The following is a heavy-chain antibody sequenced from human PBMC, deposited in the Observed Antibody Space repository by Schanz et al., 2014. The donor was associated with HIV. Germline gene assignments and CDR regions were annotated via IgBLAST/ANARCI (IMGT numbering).Heavy chain of an antibody. CDR1: GFTFSSYW. CDR2: IKSKTDGGTT. CDR3: TTDNEPYVY. Sequence: EVQLVESGGGLVQPGGSLRLSCAASGFTFSSYWMSWVREAPGKGLEWVGRIKSKTDGGTTDYAAPVKGRFTISRDDSKNTLYVQMNRLKTEDTAMYFCTTDNEPYVYWGQGTLVAVSS. D-gene: IGHD1-1*01. V-gene: IGHV3-15*01. J-gene: IGHJ4*02.